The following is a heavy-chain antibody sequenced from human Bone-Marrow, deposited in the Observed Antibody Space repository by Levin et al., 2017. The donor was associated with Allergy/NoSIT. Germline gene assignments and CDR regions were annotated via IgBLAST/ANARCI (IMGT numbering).Heavy chain of an antibody. V-gene: IGHV3-11*05. CDR2: ISSRSSYT. Sequence: PGGSLRLSCAASGSDFSDHYMSWIRQAPGKGLEWVSYISSRSSYTSYTDSVKGRFTISRDNAKNSLYLQMNSLRAEDTAVYYCARGGLYYYGSGSYNDWGQGTLVTVSS. J-gene: IGHJ4*02. D-gene: IGHD3-10*01. CDR1: GSDFSDHY. CDR3: ARGGLYYYGSGSYND.